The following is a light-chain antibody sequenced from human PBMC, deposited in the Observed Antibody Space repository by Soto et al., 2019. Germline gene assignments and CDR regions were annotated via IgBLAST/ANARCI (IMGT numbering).Light chain of an antibody. CDR2: ETS. CDR1: SSDFGSYKF. V-gene: IGLV2-23*01. Sequence: QSVLAQPASVSGSPGQSVTISCTGTSSDFGSYKFVPWYQHHPGTVPKVIIYETSKRPSGVSDRFSGSKSGNTASLTISGLQAEDEADYYCFSFTSTNTHVFGSGTKVTVL. J-gene: IGLJ1*01. CDR3: FSFTSTNTHV.